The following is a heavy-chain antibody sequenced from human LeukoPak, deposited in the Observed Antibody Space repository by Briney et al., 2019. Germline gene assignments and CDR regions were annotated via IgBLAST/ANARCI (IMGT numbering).Heavy chain of an antibody. CDR3: ARVLDSSSSRYQAFPY. J-gene: IGHJ4*02. D-gene: IGHD2-15*01. CDR1: GFTFRSYW. Sequence: GGSLRPSGAAPGFTFRSYWRTWFARAPGKGLGGGANTKQDGSEKYYVDSVKGRFTIFRDNAKNSLYLQMNSLRAEDTAVYYCARVLDSSSSRYQAFPYWGQGTLVTVSS. V-gene: IGHV3-7*01. CDR2: TKQDGSEK.